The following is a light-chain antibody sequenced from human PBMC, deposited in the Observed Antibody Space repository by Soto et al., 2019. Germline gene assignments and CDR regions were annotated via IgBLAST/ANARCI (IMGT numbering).Light chain of an antibody. V-gene: IGKV3-15*01. CDR3: QQYGDWPPRT. CDR2: GAS. CDR1: QSVSRN. Sequence: EVVLTQSPATLSGSPGDRATLSCRASQSVSRNLAWYQQKPGQAPRLLIYGASTRATGVPARFSGSGSATEFTLSISRWQSEDVSVSYCQQYGDWPPRTFGQGTKLEI. J-gene: IGKJ2*01.